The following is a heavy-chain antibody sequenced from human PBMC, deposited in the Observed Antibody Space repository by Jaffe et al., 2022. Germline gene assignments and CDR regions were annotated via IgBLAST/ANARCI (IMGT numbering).Heavy chain of an antibody. V-gene: IGHV3-49*04. D-gene: IGHD3-22*01. CDR1: GFTFGDYA. J-gene: IGHJ2*01. CDR2: IRSKAYGGTT. Sequence: EVQLVESGGGLVQPGRSLRLSCTASGFTFGDYAMSWVRQAPGKGLEWVGFIRSKAYGGTTEYAASVKGRFTISRDDSKSIAYLQMNSLKTEDTAVYYCTRDEISGYYPGDWYFDLWGRGTLVTVSS. CDR3: TRDEISGYYPGDWYFDL.